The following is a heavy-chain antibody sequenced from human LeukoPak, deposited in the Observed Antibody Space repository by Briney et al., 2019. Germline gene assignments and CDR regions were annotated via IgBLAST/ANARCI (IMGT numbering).Heavy chain of an antibody. D-gene: IGHD5-12*01. J-gene: IGHJ4*02. V-gene: IGHV1-69*05. CDR2: IIPIFGTA. CDR3: AKDAYYDSTDY. Sequence: PVASVKVSCKASGGTFSSYAISWVRQAPGQGPEWMGGIIPIFGTANYAQKFQGRVTITTDESTSTAYMELSSLRAEDTAVYYCAKDAYYDSTDYWGQGTLVTVSS. CDR1: GGTFSSYA.